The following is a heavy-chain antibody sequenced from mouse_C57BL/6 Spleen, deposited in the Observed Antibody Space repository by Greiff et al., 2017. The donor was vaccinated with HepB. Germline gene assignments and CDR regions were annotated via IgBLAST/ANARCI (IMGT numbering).Heavy chain of an antibody. Sequence: QVQLQQPGTELVKPGASVKLSCKASGYTFTSYWMHWVKQRPGQGLEWIVNINPSNGGTNYNEKFKSKSTLTVDKSTSTAYMQLSSLTSEDSAVYYCAFPDGYYAMDYWGQGTSVTVSS. D-gene: IGHD2-3*01. CDR1: GYTFTSYW. J-gene: IGHJ4*01. V-gene: IGHV1-53*01. CDR3: AFPDGYYAMDY. CDR2: INPSNGGT.